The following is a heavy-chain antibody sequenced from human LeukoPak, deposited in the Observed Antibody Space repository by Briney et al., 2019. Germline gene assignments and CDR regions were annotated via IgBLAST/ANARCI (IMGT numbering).Heavy chain of an antibody. CDR3: AKDNGYCSGGSCYPYYFDY. D-gene: IGHD2-15*01. V-gene: IGHV3-53*01. Sequence: GGSLRLSCAASGFIVSSNYMSWVRQAPGKGLEWVSVIYSGGSTYYADSVKGRFTISRDNSKNTLYLQMNSLRAEDTAVYYCAKDNGYCSGGSCYPYYFDYWGQGTLVTVSS. J-gene: IGHJ4*02. CDR2: IYSGGST. CDR1: GFIVSSNY.